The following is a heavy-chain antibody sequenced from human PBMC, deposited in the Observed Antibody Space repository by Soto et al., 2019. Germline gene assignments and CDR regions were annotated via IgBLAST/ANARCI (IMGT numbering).Heavy chain of an antibody. J-gene: IGHJ6*02. D-gene: IGHD6-6*01. CDR1: GGTFSSYA. CDR3: ARERDIAARPPDYYYGMDV. Sequence: SVKVSCKASGGTFSSYAISWVRQAPGQGLEWMGGIIPIFGTANYAQKFQGRVTITADESTSTAYMELSSLRSEDTAVYYCARERDIAARPPDYYYGMDVWGQGTTVTVSS. V-gene: IGHV1-69*13. CDR2: IIPIFGTA.